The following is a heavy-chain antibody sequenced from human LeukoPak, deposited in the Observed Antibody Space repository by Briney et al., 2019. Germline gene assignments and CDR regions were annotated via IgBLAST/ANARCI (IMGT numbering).Heavy chain of an antibody. CDR2: MNPNSGAT. CDR3: ARPSGYTTSPPHY. J-gene: IGHJ4*02. Sequence: ASVKVSCKASGYTFSNHDFNWMRQATGQGLEWMGWMNPNSGATGYAQKFQGRVTITADESTSTAYMELSSLRSEDTAVYYCARPSGYTTSPPHYWGQGTLVTVSS. CDR1: GYTFSNHD. D-gene: IGHD5-24*01. V-gene: IGHV1-8*01.